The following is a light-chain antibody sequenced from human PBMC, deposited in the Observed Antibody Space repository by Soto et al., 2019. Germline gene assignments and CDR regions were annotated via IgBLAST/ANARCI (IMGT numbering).Light chain of an antibody. J-gene: IGKJ4*01. CDR3: QQYDKWPLT. V-gene: IGKV3-15*01. CDR1: QSVYNN. Sequence: EIVMTQSPATLSVSPGERATLSCRASQSVYNNLAWYQQKPGQAPRLLIYHASTRATGIPARFSGSGSGTEFTLTISRLQSEDFAIYYCQQYDKWPLTFGGGTKVEIK. CDR2: HAS.